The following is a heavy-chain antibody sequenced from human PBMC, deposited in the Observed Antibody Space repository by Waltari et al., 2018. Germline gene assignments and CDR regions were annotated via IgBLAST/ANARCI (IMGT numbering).Heavy chain of an antibody. J-gene: IGHJ3*02. CDR3: ARGRGANISMVRGAFDI. Sequence: QLLEPGPGLVKPSGTPSLTSAVSGGSVSSPYWWTWVRQSPGKGLEWMGEIYHRGTTNYNPSLKRRVTISMDKTKNQFSLTLSSVTAADTALYCCARGRGANISMVRGAFDIWGQGTMVTVSS. D-gene: IGHD3-10*01. CDR1: GGSVSSPYW. CDR2: IYHRGTT. V-gene: IGHV4-4*01.